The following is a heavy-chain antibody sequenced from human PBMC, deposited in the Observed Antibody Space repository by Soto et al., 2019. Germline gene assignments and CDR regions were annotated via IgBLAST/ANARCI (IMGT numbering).Heavy chain of an antibody. Sequence: EVQLVESGGGLVQPGGSLRLSCAASGFTFSVYAMTWVRQAPGKGLEWVSAVTANGGSTYSADSVKGRFTISRDNSKNTLFLQMNSLRAEDTAVYYCASLGVGDWANYYYYYGMDVWSQGTTVTVSS. CDR1: GFTFSVYA. D-gene: IGHD2-21*02. CDR2: VTANGGST. V-gene: IGHV3-23*04. CDR3: ASLGVGDWANYYYYYGMDV. J-gene: IGHJ6*02.